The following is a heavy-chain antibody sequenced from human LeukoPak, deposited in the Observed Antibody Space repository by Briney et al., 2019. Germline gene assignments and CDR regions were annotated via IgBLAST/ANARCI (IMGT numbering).Heavy chain of an antibody. Sequence: GSLRLSCAASGFTVSTNYITWIRQVPGKGLEWVSVMYTLGNTNYADSVRGRFTISRDNSKNTLYLQMNSLRAEDTAVYYCARDLRSWYFHMDVWGKGTTVTISS. CDR2: MYTLGNT. J-gene: IGHJ6*03. D-gene: IGHD6-13*01. V-gene: IGHV3-53*01. CDR1: GFTVSTNY. CDR3: ARDLRSWYFHMDV.